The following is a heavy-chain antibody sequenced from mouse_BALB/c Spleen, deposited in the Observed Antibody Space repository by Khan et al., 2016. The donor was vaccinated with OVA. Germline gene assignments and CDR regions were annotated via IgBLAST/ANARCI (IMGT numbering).Heavy chain of an antibody. CDR3: AKQPYYHYNIMDY. Sequence: VELVESGPGLVAPSQSLSITCTISGFSLTNYGVHWVRQPPGKGLEWLVVIWSDGSTTYNSALKSRLCISKDNSKSQVFFKMNRLQTDDTAMYYCAKQPYYHYNIMDYWGQGTSVTVSS. J-gene: IGHJ4*01. V-gene: IGHV2-6-1*01. CDR2: IWSDGST. D-gene: IGHD2-10*01. CDR1: GFSLTNYG.